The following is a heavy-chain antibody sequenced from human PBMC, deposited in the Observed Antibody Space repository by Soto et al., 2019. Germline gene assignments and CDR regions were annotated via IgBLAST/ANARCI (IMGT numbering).Heavy chain of an antibody. CDR1: GGTFSTYT. CDR3: TLGSWSAETFDI. V-gene: IGHV1-69*02. D-gene: IGHD6-13*01. CDR2: ILPMLDIT. J-gene: IGHJ3*02. Sequence: GASVKVCCKASGGTFSTYTIIWVRQAPGQGLEWMGRILPMLDITNSAQRFQGRVTITADKSTSTAYLELSSLRSEDTAVYYCTLGSWSAETFDIWGRGTMVTVSS.